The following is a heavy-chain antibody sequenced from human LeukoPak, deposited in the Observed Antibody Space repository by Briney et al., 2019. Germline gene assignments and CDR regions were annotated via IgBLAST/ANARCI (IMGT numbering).Heavy chain of an antibody. D-gene: IGHD3-9*01. CDR1: GYTFTSYA. J-gene: IGHJ4*02. Sequence: GASVKVSCKASGYTFTSYAMNWVRQAPGQGLEWMGWINTNTGNPTYAQGFTGRFVFSLDASVSTAYLQISSLKAEDTAVYYCARSTGYDNLTGFPSGYWGQGTLVTVSS. CDR2: INTNTGNP. CDR3: ARSTGYDNLTGFPSGY. V-gene: IGHV7-4-1*02.